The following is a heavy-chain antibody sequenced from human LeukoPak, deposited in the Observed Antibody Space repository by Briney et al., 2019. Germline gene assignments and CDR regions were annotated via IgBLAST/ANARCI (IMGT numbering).Heavy chain of an antibody. J-gene: IGHJ4*02. D-gene: IGHD3-9*01. CDR3: ASEGVYDILTGPMD. V-gene: IGHV4-31*03. CDR2: IYYSGST. Sequence: PSETLSLTCTVSGGSISSGGYYWSWIRQHPGKGLEWIGYIYYSGSTYYNPSLKSRVTISVDTSKNQFSLKLSSVTAADTAVYYCASEGVYDILTGPMDWGQGTLVTVSS. CDR1: GGSISSGGYY.